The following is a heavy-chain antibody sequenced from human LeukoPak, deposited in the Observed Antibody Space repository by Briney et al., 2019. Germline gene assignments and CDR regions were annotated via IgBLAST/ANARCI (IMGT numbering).Heavy chain of an antibody. D-gene: IGHD4-17*01. CDR1: GGSISSGGYY. CDR3: ARDHPTESVPLWY. Sequence: SQTLSLTCTVSGGSISSGGYYWSWIRQHPGKGLEWIGYIYYSGSTYYNPSLKSRVTISVDTSKNQFSLKLSSVTAADTAVYYCARDHPTESVPLWYWGQGTLVTVSS. J-gene: IGHJ4*02. CDR2: IYYSGST. V-gene: IGHV4-31*03.